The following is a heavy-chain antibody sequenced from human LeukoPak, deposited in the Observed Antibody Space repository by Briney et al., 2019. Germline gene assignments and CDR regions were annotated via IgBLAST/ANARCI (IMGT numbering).Heavy chain of an antibody. CDR2: ISAYNGNT. J-gene: IGHJ5*02. CDR3: ATGYFYGSGTRNWFDP. CDR1: GGTFSSYA. Sequence: ASVKVSCKASGGTFSSYAISWVRQAPGQGLEWMGWISAYNGNTNYAQKLQGRVTMTTDTSTSTAYMELRSLRSEDTAVYYCATGYFYGSGTRNWFDPWGQGTLVTVSS. D-gene: IGHD3-10*01. V-gene: IGHV1-18*01.